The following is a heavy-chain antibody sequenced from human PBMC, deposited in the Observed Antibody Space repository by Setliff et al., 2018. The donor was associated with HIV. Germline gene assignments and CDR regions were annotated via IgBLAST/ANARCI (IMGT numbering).Heavy chain of an antibody. V-gene: IGHV2-70*11. CDR1: GFSLNTVGMC. Sequence: SGPTLVNPTQTLTLTCTFSGFSLNTVGMCVSWIRQPPGKALEWLARIDWDDDKYYITSLKTRLTISNDTSKNQVVLTMTNMDPVDSGTYFCARTRPPSGLASAYFFDSGGQGTLVTVS. J-gene: IGHJ4*02. CDR2: IDWDDDK. D-gene: IGHD6-25*01. CDR3: ARTRPPSGLASAYFFDS.